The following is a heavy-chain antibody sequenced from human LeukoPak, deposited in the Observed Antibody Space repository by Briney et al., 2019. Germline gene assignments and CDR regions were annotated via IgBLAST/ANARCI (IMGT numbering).Heavy chain of an antibody. Sequence: SETLSLTCTVSGGSISSGSYYWSWIRQPPGKGLEWIGYIYYSGSTNYNPSLKSRVTISVDTSKNQFSLKLSSVTAADTAVYYCARDQGIYDYVWGSYRHWYFDLWGRGTLVTVSS. D-gene: IGHD3-16*02. CDR3: ARDQGIYDYVWGSYRHWYFDL. V-gene: IGHV4-61*01. CDR2: IYYSGST. J-gene: IGHJ2*01. CDR1: GGSISSGSYY.